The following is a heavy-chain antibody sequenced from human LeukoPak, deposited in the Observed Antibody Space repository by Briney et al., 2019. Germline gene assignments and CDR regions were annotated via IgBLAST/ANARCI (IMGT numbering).Heavy chain of an antibody. CDR2: IYYSGST. D-gene: IGHD3-22*01. V-gene: IGHV4-61*08. Sequence: SETLSLTCTVSGGSISSGDYYWSWIRQPPGKGLEWIGYIYYSGSTNYNPSLKSRVTISVDTSKNQFSLKLSSVTAADTAVYYCARDREYYYDSSGYSRDAFDIWGQGTMVTVSS. CDR1: GGSISSGDYY. J-gene: IGHJ3*02. CDR3: ARDREYYYDSSGYSRDAFDI.